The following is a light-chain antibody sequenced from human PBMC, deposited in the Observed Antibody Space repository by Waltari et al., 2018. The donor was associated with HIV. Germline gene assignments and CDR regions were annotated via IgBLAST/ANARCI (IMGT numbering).Light chain of an antibody. CDR3: QQADGLPWT. V-gene: IGKV1-12*01. Sequence: DIQMTQSPFFVSASVGDRVTITCRASQAISSWLTWYQQRPGAAPKLLIYDSSTLQSGVPTRFSGGRSGANFTLTISSLQPEDFATYFCQQADGLPWTFGQGTKVEMK. J-gene: IGKJ1*01. CDR2: DSS. CDR1: QAISSW.